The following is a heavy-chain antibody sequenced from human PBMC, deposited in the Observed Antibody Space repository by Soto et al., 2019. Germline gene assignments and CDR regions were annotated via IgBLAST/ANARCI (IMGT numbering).Heavy chain of an antibody. D-gene: IGHD4-4*01. CDR1: GGSISSGGYY. CDR2: IYYSGST. Sequence: QVQLQESGPGLVKPSQTLSLTCTVSGGSISSGGYYWSWIRQHPGKGLEWIGYIYYSGSTYYNPSLKGRVTISVDTSKNPFSLILSSVTAADTAVYYCARVGLASNVEYWGQETLVTVSS. V-gene: IGHV4-31*03. CDR3: ARVGLASNVEY. J-gene: IGHJ4*02.